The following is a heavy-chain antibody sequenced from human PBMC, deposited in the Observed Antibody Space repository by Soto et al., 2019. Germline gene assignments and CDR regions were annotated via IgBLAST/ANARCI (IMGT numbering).Heavy chain of an antibody. Sequence: GGSLRLSCAASGFTFTHSSMTWVRQAPGKGLEWVSGISGSGGSTYYADSVKGRFTISRDNSKNTLYLQMNSLRAEDTAVYYCAVGVYYYMDVWGKGTTVTVSS. CDR1: GFTFTHSS. D-gene: IGHD3-16*01. CDR2: ISGSGGST. CDR3: AVGVYYYMDV. J-gene: IGHJ6*03. V-gene: IGHV3-23*01.